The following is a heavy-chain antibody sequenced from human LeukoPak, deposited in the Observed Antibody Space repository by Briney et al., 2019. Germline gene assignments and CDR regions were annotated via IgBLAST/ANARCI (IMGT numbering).Heavy chain of an antibody. Sequence: WASVKVSCKASGGTFSSYAISWVRQAPGQGLEWMGWINPNSGGTNYAQKFQGRVTMTRDTSISTAYMELSRLRSDDTAVYYCALIDPWGQGTLVTVSS. CDR2: INPNSGGT. CDR3: ALIDP. V-gene: IGHV1-2*02. J-gene: IGHJ5*02. CDR1: GGTFSSYA.